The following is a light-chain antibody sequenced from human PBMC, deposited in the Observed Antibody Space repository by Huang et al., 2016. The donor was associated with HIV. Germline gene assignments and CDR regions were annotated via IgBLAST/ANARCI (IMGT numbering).Light chain of an antibody. CDR3: QQYYQNPQT. CDR2: WAR. CDR1: QSLLYSLNNKNY. V-gene: IGKV4-1*01. Sequence: DIVMTQSPDSLSVSPGERATIDCTSSQSLLYSLNNKNYLAWFQQKPGRPPKLLLYWARTRESGIPERFSGSGSGTDFTLTINNLQPEDVATYYCQQYYQNPQTFGQGT. J-gene: IGKJ5*01.